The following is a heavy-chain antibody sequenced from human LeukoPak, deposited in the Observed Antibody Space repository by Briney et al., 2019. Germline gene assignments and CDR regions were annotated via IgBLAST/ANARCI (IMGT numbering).Heavy chain of an antibody. CDR2: INPNSGGT. Sequence: ASVKVSCKASGYTFTGYYMHWVRQAPGQGLEWMGWINPNSGGTNYAQKFQGRVTMTRDTSISTAYMELSRLRSDDTAVYYCAREGYDFWSGYFRWFDPWGQGTLVTVSS. D-gene: IGHD3-3*01. CDR1: GYTFTGYY. J-gene: IGHJ5*02. V-gene: IGHV1-2*02. CDR3: AREGYDFWSGYFRWFDP.